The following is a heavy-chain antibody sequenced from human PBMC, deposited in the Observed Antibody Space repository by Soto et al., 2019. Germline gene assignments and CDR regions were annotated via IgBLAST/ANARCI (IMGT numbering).Heavy chain of an antibody. J-gene: IGHJ6*02. D-gene: IGHD2-2*01. CDR2: IYSGGST. Sequence: SETLSLTCTVSGGFVNSDTHSWSWIRQTPGKRLEWIGFIYSGGSTKNPSLRSRVTMSVDTSKDQFSLKLRSVIVADTAVYHCARFVRSCSATTCSTRADVWGQGITVTVSS. CDR1: GGFVNSDTHS. CDR3: ARFVRSCSATTCSTRADV. V-gene: IGHV4-61*01.